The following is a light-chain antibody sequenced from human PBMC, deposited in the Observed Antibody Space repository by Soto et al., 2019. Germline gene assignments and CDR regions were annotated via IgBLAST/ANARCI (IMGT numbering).Light chain of an antibody. J-gene: IGKJ4*01. CDR3: QQYNNWPLT. CDR1: QSVSSN. Sequence: EIVMTQSPATLSVSPGERATLSCRASQSVSSNLAWYQQKPGQAPRLLIYGASTRATGIPARVSGSGSGTEFTLTISSLQSEDFAVYDCQQYNNWPLTFGGGTKVDIK. V-gene: IGKV3-15*01. CDR2: GAS.